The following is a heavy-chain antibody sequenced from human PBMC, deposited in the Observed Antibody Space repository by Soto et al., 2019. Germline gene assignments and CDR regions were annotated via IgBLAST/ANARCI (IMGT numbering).Heavy chain of an antibody. V-gene: IGHV5-51*01. CDR3: ARLNGLNFYYYYGMDV. Sequence: GESLKISCKGSGYSFTSYWIGWVRQMPGKGLEWMGIIYPGDSDTRYSPSFQGQVTISADKSISTAYLQWSSLKASDTAMYYCARLNGLNFYYYYGMDVWGQGTTVTVSS. J-gene: IGHJ6*02. CDR2: IYPGDSDT. CDR1: GYSFTSYW. D-gene: IGHD2-8*01.